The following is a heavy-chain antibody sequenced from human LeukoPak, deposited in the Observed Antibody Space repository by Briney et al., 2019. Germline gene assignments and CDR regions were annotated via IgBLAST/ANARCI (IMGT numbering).Heavy chain of an antibody. V-gene: IGHV1-69*06. J-gene: IGHJ6*03. D-gene: IGHD3-22*01. CDR1: GGTFSSYA. CDR2: IIPIFGTA. CDR3: ASRYYYDSSGYIKRDNYYYYYYMDV. Sequence: SVKVPCKASGGTFSSYAISWVRQAPGQGLEWMGRIIPIFGTANYAQKFQGRVTITADKSTSTAYMELSSLRSEDTAVYYCASRYYYDSSGYIKRDNYYYYYYMDVWGKGTTVTVSS.